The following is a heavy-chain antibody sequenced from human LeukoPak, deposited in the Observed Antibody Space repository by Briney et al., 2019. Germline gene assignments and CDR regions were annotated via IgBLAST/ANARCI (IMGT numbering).Heavy chain of an antibody. CDR1: GGSISSYY. CDR3: ARENSGSYREFDY. J-gene: IGHJ4*02. CDR2: IYTSGST. Sequence: SETLSLTCTVSGGSISSYYWSWIRQPAGKGLEWIGRIYTSGSTNYNASLKSRVSVSVDTSKNQFSLKLSSVTAADTAVFYCARENSGSYREFDYWGQGTLVAVSS. V-gene: IGHV4-4*07. D-gene: IGHD1-26*01.